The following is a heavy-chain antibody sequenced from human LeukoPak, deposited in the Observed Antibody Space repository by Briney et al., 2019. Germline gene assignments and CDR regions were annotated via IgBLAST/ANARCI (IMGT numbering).Heavy chain of an antibody. CDR3: ARGGEQLWLQFSYYYYMDV. Sequence: ASVKVSCKASGYTFTSYYMHWVRQAPGQGLEWMGIINPSGGSTSYAQKFQGRVTMTRDTSTSTVYMELSSLRSEDTAVYYSARGGEQLWLQFSYYYYMDVWGKGTTVTISS. CDR2: INPSGGST. J-gene: IGHJ6*03. CDR1: GYTFTSYY. D-gene: IGHD5-18*01. V-gene: IGHV1-46*01.